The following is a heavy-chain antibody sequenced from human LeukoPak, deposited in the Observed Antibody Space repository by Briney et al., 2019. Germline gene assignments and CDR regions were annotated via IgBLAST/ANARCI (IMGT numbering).Heavy chain of an antibody. CDR1: GFTFDDFA. CDR2: ISWNIGSK. V-gene: IGHV3-9*01. CDR3: AKDMDKNGAFDI. D-gene: IGHD2-2*03. Sequence: PGRSLRLSCAASGFTFDDFAMHWVRQAPGKGLEWVSHISWNIGSKGYADSVKGRFTISRDNAKNSLYLQMNSLRAEDTALYYCAKDMDKNGAFDIWGQGTMVTVSS. J-gene: IGHJ3*02.